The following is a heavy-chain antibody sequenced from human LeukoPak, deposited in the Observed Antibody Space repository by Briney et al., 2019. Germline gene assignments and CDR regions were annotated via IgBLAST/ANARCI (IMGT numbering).Heavy chain of an antibody. J-gene: IGHJ5*02. CDR3: ARAFVVVAAHWFDP. D-gene: IGHD2-15*01. CDR1: GYSISSGYY. CDR2: IYHSGST. Sequence: SETLSLTCTVSGYSISSGYYWGWIRQPPGQGLEWIGSIYHSGSTYYNPSLKSRVTISVDTSKNQFSLKLSSVTAADTAVYYCARAFVVVAAHWFDPWGQGTLVTVSS. V-gene: IGHV4-38-2*02.